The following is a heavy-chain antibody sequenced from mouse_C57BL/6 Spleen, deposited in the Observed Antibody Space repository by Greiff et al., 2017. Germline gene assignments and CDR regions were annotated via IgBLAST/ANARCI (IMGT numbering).Heavy chain of an antibody. CDR2: IDPSDSYT. CDR1: GYTFTSYW. CDR3: ARRGLRYYFDY. D-gene: IGHD2-2*01. V-gene: IGHV1-50*01. Sequence: QVQLQQPGAELVKPGASVKLSCKASGYTFTSYWMQWVKLRPGPGLEWIGEIDPSDSYTNYNQKFKGKATLTVATSSSTAYMQLSSLTSEDSAVYYCARRGLRYYFDYWGQGTTLTVSS. J-gene: IGHJ2*01.